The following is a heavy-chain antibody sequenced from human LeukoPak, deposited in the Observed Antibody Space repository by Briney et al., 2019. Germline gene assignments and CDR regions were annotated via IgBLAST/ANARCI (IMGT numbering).Heavy chain of an antibody. CDR1: GFTFTNSD. Sequence: PGGSLRLSCAASGFTFTNSDMTWVRQAPGQGLEWISYITSSGVAIYYADSVKGRFTISRDNSKNTLYLQMNSLRAEDTAVYYCAKDKFGSGWYGYFDDWGQGTLVTVSS. J-gene: IGHJ4*02. D-gene: IGHD6-13*01. CDR2: ITSSGVAI. V-gene: IGHV3-48*01. CDR3: AKDKFGSGWYGYFDD.